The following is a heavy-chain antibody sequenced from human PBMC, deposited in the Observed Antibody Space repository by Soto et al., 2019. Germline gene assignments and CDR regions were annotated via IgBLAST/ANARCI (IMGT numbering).Heavy chain of an antibody. J-gene: IGHJ6*02. CDR3: ARVYYYYYYGMDV. CDR1: GFTFSSYG. V-gene: IGHV3-33*01. Sequence: QPGGSLRLSCAASGFTFSSYGMHWVRQAPGKGLEWVAVIWYDGSNKYYADSVKGRFTISRDNSKNTLYLQMNSLRAEDTAVYYCARVYYYYYYGMDVWGQGTTVTVSS. CDR2: IWYDGSNK.